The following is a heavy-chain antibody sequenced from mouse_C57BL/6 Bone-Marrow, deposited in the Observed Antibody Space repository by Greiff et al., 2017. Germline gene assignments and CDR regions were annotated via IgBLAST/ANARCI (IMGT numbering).Heavy chain of an antibody. D-gene: IGHD4-1*01. J-gene: IGHJ4*01. CDR2: FYPGEGDT. Sequence: VQLQQSGPELVKPGASVKISCKASGYAFSSSWMNWVKQRPGKGLEWIGRFYPGEGDTNYNGKFKGKATLTAAKSSSTAYMQLSSLTSEDSAVYFCANWDAYAMDYWGQGTSVTVSS. CDR1: GYAFSSSW. CDR3: ANWDAYAMDY. V-gene: IGHV1-82*01.